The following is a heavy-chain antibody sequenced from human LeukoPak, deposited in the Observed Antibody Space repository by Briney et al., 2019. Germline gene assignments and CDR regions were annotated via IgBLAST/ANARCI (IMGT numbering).Heavy chain of an antibody. D-gene: IGHD2-15*01. Sequence: PSETLSLTCAVYGESLNSYYWSWIRQPPGKGLEWIGEIYEGGSTEYNPPLKSRVTISMVPSKQQFSLSLTSVTAADTAVYYCARGAWATRLGSWGLGTPVIVSS. CDR3: ARGAWATRLGS. CDR2: IYEGGST. V-gene: IGHV4-34*01. J-gene: IGHJ4*02. CDR1: GESLNSYY.